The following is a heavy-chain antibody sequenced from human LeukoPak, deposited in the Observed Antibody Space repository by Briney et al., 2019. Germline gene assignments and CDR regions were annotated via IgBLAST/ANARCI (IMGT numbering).Heavy chain of an antibody. D-gene: IGHD6-19*01. J-gene: IGHJ5*02. CDR1: GFIFSNYG. CDR2: IRYDESNK. CDR3: ATMQWLEGVDWFDP. V-gene: IGHV3-30*02. Sequence: GGSLRLSCAASGFIFSNYGMHWVRQAPGKGREGVAFIRYDESNKFYADSVKGRFTISRDNSKNILFLQMNSLRAEDTAVYYCATMQWLEGVDWFDPWGQGTLVAVSS.